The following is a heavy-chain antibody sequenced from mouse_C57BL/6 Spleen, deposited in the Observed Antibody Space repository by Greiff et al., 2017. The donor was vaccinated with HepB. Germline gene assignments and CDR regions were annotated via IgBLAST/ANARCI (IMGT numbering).Heavy chain of an antibody. CDR1: GFTFSSYA. Sequence: DVQLVESGGGLVKPGGSLKLSCAASGFTFSSYAMSWVRQTPEKRLEWVATISDGGSYTYYPDNVKGRFTISRDNAKNNLYLQMSHLKSEDTAMYYCARENYYGSSRFAYWGQGTLVTVSA. CDR3: ARENYYGSSRFAY. D-gene: IGHD1-1*01. J-gene: IGHJ3*01. V-gene: IGHV5-4*01. CDR2: ISDGGSYT.